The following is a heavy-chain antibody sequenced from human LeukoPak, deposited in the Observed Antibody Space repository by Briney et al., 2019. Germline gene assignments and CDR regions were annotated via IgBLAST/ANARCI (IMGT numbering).Heavy chain of an antibody. CDR3: ARATATIPFDY. D-gene: IGHD5-12*01. CDR2: INHSGST. CDR1: GGSFSGYY. J-gene: IGHJ4*02. V-gene: IGHV4-34*01. Sequence: SETLSLTCAVYGGSFSGYYWSWIRQPPGKGLEWIGEINHSGSTNYNPSLKSRVTISVDTSKNQFSLKLSSVTAADTAVYYCARATATIPFDYWGQGTLVTDSS.